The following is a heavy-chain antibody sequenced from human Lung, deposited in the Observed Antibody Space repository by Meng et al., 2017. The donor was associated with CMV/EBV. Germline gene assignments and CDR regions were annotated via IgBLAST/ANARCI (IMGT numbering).Heavy chain of an antibody. CDR1: GYTFTSHG. CDR3: ARGDYYDSSGLDY. V-gene: IGHV7-4-1*02. J-gene: IGHJ4*02. CDR2: INVYNGNP. Sequence: QVQVVQSGAEVKKPGASVRVSCKASGYTFTSHGISWVRQAPGQGLEWMAWINVYNGNPTYAQGFTGRFVFSLDTSVSTAYLQISSLKAEDTAVYYCARGDYYDSSGLDYWGQGTLVTVSS. D-gene: IGHD3-22*01.